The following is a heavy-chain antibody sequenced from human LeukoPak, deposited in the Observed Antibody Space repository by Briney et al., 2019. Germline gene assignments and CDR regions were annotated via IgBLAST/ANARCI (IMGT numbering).Heavy chain of an antibody. J-gene: IGHJ4*02. CDR3: ARLWSGLRPPDY. D-gene: IGHD3-3*01. CDR2: ISYSGNS. CDR1: GGSIISNCYY. V-gene: IGHV4-39*01. Sequence: SETLSLTCAVSGGSIISNCYYWGWIRQPPGKGLEWIGSISYSGNSYYNPSLKSRAAISVDTSESQISLKLTSVTAADTAVYYCARLWSGLRPPDYWGQGTLVTVSS.